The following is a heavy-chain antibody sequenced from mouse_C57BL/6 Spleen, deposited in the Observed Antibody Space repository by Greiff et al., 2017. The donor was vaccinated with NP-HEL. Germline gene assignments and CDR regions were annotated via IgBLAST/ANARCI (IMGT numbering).Heavy chain of an antibody. D-gene: IGHD5-1-1*01. CDR2: INHDGGST. Sequence: EVQLVESEGGLVQPGSSMKLSCTASGFTFSDYYMAWVRQVPEKGLEWVANINHDGGSTYYLDSLKSRFIISTDNAKNILYLQMSSLKSEDTATYYCARVPYLYAMDYWGQGTSVTVSS. V-gene: IGHV5-16*01. CDR1: GFTFSDYY. CDR3: ARVPYLYAMDY. J-gene: IGHJ4*01.